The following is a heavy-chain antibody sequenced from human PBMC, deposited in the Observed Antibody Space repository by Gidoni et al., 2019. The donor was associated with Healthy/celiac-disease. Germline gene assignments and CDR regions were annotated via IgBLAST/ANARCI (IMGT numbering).Heavy chain of an antibody. CDR2: ISGSGGHT. J-gene: IGHJ4*02. V-gene: IGHV3-23*01. CDR3: AKEPSLSSGYHLDF. D-gene: IGHD3-22*01. Sequence: EVQVLESGGGLVQPGGSLKLSCAASGLTFNSYAMNWARQAPGKGLGWVADISGSGGHTNYADSVKGRFTISRDNSKNTLYLQMNSLRAEDTAVYYCAKEPSLSSGYHLDFWGQGILVTVSS. CDR1: GLTFNSYA.